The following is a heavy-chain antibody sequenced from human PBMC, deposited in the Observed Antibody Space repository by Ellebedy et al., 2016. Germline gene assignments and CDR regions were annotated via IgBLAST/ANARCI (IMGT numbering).Heavy chain of an antibody. CDR1: GFTFSSYG. J-gene: IGHJ4*02. Sequence: GESLKISXAVSGFTFSSYGMYWVRQASGKGLECVALIWPDGSKKNYVDSVKGRFTISRDNFKNTVYLQMNSLRDEDTAVYYCARSSRGRGDYFDYWGQGILVTVSS. V-gene: IGHV3-33*01. D-gene: IGHD3-16*01. CDR2: IWPDGSKK. CDR3: ARSSRGRGDYFDY.